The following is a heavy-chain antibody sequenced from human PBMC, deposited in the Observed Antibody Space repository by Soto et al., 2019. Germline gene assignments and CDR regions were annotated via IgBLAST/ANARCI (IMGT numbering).Heavy chain of an antibody. CDR2: INDSGTT. CDR1: EGSFSVFY. V-gene: IGHV4-34*01. CDR3: ARETSQNVYSHYGMDV. Sequence: SETLSLSCAVYEGSFSVFYWSWIRQPPGKGLDWIGEINDSGTTNYNPSLKSRVTISADTSKTHFSLRLTSVTAADTAVYYCARETSQNVYSHYGMDVWGQGTTVTVSS. J-gene: IGHJ6*01.